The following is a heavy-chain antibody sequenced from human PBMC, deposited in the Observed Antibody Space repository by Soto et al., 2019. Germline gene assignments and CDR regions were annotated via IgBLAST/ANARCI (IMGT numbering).Heavy chain of an antibody. CDR1: GFTFSSYA. D-gene: IGHD1-26*01. CDR2: ISYDGSNK. CDR3: AYSGSYYVSAAFDI. Sequence: PGGSLRLSCAASGFTFSSYAMHWVRQAPGKGLEWVAVISYDGSNKYYADSVKGRFTISRDNSKNTLYLQMNSLRAEDTAVYYCAYSGSYYVSAAFDIWGQGTMVTVSS. J-gene: IGHJ3*02. V-gene: IGHV3-30-3*01.